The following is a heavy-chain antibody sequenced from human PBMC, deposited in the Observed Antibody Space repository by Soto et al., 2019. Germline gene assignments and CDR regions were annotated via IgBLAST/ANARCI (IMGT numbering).Heavy chain of an antibody. CDR3: AKDLGRVVVAAPLDY. J-gene: IGHJ4*02. CDR2: ISYDGSNK. Sequence: QVQLVESGGGVVQPGRSLRLSCAASGFTFSSYGMQWVRQAPGKGLEWVAVISYDGSNKYYADSVKGRFTISRDNSKNTLYLQMNSLRAEDTAVYYCAKDLGRVVVAAPLDYWGQGTLVTVSS. CDR1: GFTFSSYG. V-gene: IGHV3-30*18. D-gene: IGHD2-15*01.